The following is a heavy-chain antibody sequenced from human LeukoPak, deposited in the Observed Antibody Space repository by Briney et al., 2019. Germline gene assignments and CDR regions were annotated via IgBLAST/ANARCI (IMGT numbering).Heavy chain of an antibody. Sequence: SETLSLTCTVSGYSISSGYYWGWIRQPPGKGLEWIGSIYHSGSTYYNPSLKSRVTISVDTSKNQFPLKLSSVTAADTAVYYCARDLRGWRTFGGGFDYWGQGTLVTVSS. J-gene: IGHJ4*02. CDR3: ARDLRGWRTFGGGFDY. V-gene: IGHV4-38-2*02. CDR2: IYHSGST. D-gene: IGHD3-3*01. CDR1: GYSISSGYY.